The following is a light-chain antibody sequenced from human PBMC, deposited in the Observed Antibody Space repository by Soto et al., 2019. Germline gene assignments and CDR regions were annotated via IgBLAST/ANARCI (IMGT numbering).Light chain of an antibody. CDR2: EVY. CDR3: SAYAGSSTWV. Sequence: QSAPTQPPSASGSPGQSVTFSCTGTSSDVGGYNYVSWYQQYPGKAPKLMIYEVYKRPSGVPDRFSGSKSANTASLTVSGLPPEDEADYYCSAYAGSSTWVFGGGTKLTVL. J-gene: IGLJ2*01. CDR1: SSDVGGYNY. V-gene: IGLV2-8*01.